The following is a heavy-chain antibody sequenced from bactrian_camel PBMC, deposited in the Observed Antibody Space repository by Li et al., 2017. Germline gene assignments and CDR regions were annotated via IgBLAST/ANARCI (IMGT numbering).Heavy chain of an antibody. CDR3: NMVLHKSWLRRTCDDNY. Sequence: QVQLVESGGGSVQSGGSLRLSCAVSGYTTCLAWWRQAPGDERELVSTISSDGSTSYADSVKGRFTMSRDNAKNTVYLQMNSLKPEDTSMYYCNMVLHKSWLRRTCDDNYWGQGTQVTVS. J-gene: IGHJ4*01. V-gene: IGHV3S53*01. CDR1: GYTTC. CDR2: ISSDGST. D-gene: IGHD1*01.